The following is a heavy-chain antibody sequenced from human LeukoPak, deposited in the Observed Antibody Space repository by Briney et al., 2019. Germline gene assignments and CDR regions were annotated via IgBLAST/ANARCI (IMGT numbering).Heavy chain of an antibody. CDR3: ARRSAATGALFP. Sequence: GGSLRLSCGASGFTFRSFWVHWVRQARGRGPVWVSRINSDGKTTPYADPVKGRFTISRDNAKNTLYLQMNSLRAEDTAVYYCARRSAATGALFPWGQGALVTVSS. CDR2: INSDGKTT. V-gene: IGHV3-74*01. D-gene: IGHD2-15*01. CDR1: GFTFRSFW. J-gene: IGHJ5*02.